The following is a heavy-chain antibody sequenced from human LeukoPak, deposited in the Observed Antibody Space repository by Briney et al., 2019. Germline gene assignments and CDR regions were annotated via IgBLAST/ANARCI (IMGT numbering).Heavy chain of an antibody. J-gene: IGHJ4*02. CDR3: ARWSPGYYESSGFDY. V-gene: IGHV4-4*02. D-gene: IGHD3-22*01. CDR1: GGSISSLNL. Sequence: SETLSLTCIVSGGSISSLNLWSWLRQPPGKGLEWIGEMYLGGTTNFNPSLKSRVTILIDKSKNQLSLQLTSVTAADTAVYYCARWSPGYYESSGFDYWGQGTLVTVSS. CDR2: MYLGGTT.